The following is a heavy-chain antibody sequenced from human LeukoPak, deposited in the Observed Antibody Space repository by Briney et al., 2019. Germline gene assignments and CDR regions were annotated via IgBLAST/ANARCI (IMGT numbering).Heavy chain of an antibody. CDR2: INPNSGGT. Sequence: ASVKVSCKASGYTFTGYYMHWVRQAPGQGLEWMGWINPNSGGTNYAQKFQGRVTMTRDTSISTAYMELSRLRSDDTAVYYCARDDSGSYFGVGYWGQGTLVTVSS. D-gene: IGHD1-26*01. J-gene: IGHJ4*02. V-gene: IGHV1-2*02. CDR1: GYTFTGYY. CDR3: ARDDSGSYFGVGY.